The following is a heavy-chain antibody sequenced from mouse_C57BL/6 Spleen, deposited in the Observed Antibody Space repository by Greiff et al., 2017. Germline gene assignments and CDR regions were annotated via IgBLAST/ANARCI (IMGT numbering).Heavy chain of an antibody. CDR2: INGDGGGT. CDR3: ARHHYSNPGCAY. Sequence: EVQLVESGGGLVQPGESLKLSCESNEYEFPSHDMSWVRQTPEKRLELVAAINGDGGGTYYPDTIESRFIISRDNTKKTPYLQMSSLRSEDTALYYGARHHYSNPGCAYWGQGTLVTVSA. V-gene: IGHV5-2*01. J-gene: IGHJ3*01. D-gene: IGHD2-5*01. CDR1: EYEFPSHD.